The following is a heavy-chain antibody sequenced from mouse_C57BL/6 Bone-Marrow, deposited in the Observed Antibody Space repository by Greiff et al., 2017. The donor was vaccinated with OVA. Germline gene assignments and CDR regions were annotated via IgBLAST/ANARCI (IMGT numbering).Heavy chain of an antibody. CDR3: ARHERLYYAMDY. J-gene: IGHJ4*01. Sequence: EVQLVESGGGLVQPGGSLKLSCAASGFTFSDYYMYWVRQTPEKRLEWVAYISNGGGSTYYPDTVKGRFTISRDNAKNTLYLQMSRLKSEDTAMYYCARHERLYYAMDYWGQGTSVTVSS. CDR2: ISNGGGST. D-gene: IGHD6-1*01. CDR1: GFTFSDYY. V-gene: IGHV5-12*01.